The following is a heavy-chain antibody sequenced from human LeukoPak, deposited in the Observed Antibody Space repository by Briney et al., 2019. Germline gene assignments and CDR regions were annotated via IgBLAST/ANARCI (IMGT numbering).Heavy chain of an antibody. CDR2: ISDSGSVK. CDR1: GFTFSNYA. J-gene: IGHJ4*02. CDR3: AREVKSVYFDY. Sequence: GGSLRLSCGASGFTFSNYAMHWVRQAPGKGLEWVIVISDSGSVKYYADSVKGRFTISRDNSQNTLYLQMNSLRVEDTAVYFCAREVKSVYFDYWGQGTQVTVSS. V-gene: IGHV3-30*04.